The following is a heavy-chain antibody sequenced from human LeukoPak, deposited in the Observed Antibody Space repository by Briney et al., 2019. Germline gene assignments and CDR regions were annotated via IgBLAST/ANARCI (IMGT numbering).Heavy chain of an antibody. V-gene: IGHV3-66*03. CDR2: IYSDNT. D-gene: IGHD2-15*01. CDR1: GFTFRSYD. J-gene: IGHJ4*02. CDR3: AKDPQWPPEGYCSGGSCYSGRYFDY. Sequence: GGSLRLSCAASGFTFRSYDMSWVRQAPGKGLEWVSFIYSDNTHYSDSVKGRFTISRDNSKNTLYLQMNSLRAEDTAVYYCAKDPQWPPEGYCSGGSCYSGRYFDYWGQGTLVTVSS.